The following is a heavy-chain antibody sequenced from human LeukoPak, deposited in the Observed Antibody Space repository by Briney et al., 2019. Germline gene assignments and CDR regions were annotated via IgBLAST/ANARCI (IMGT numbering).Heavy chain of an antibody. J-gene: IGHJ4*02. Sequence: GESLEISCKISGDRLINSWNGRLRRVPGKGREGLGRIYPGKSDTRYSPFFQGQVTFSVDTSTSTAYLHWGGLKASDTAMYYCARFALTSSLDYWGQGTLVTVSS. CDR1: GDRLINSW. CDR3: ARFALTSSLDY. D-gene: IGHD6-13*01. CDR2: IYPGKSDT. V-gene: IGHV5-51*01.